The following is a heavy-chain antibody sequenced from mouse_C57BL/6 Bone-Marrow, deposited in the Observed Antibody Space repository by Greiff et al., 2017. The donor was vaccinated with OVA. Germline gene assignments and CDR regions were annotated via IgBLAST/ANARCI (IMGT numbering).Heavy chain of an antibody. CDR1: GFTFSDYY. V-gene: IGHV5-12*01. D-gene: IGHD1-1*01. Sequence: EVKLVESGGGLVQPGGSLKLSCAASGFTFSDYYMYWVRQTPEKRLEWVAYISNGGGSTYYPDTVKGRFTISRDNAKNTLYLQMSRLKSEDTAMYYCASALSYYGSSYGFAYWGQGTLVTVSA. J-gene: IGHJ3*01. CDR2: ISNGGGST. CDR3: ASALSYYGSSYGFAY.